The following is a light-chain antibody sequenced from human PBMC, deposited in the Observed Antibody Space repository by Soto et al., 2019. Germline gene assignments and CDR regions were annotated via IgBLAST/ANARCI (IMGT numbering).Light chain of an antibody. J-gene: IGLJ2*01. Sequence: QSALTQPASVSGSPGQSITISCTGTSSDVGAYNYVSWYQQHPGKAPNLMIYEVSNRPSGVSNRFSGSKSGNTASLTISGLQAEDEADYYCCSYTSSSTLVFGGGTKLTVL. CDR3: CSYTSSSTLV. CDR2: EVS. V-gene: IGLV2-14*01. CDR1: SSDVGAYNY.